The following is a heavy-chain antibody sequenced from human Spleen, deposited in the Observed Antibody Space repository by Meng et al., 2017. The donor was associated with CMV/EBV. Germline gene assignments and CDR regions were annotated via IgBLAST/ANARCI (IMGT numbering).Heavy chain of an antibody. V-gene: IGHV5-51*01. Sequence: GESLKISCKGSGYRLTSYWIGWVRQMPGKGLEWMGIIYPGDSDTRYSPSFQGQVTISADKSISTAYLQWSSLKASDTAMYYCARRYCSSTSCYKNYYYYGMDVWGQGTTVTVSS. J-gene: IGHJ6*02. CDR2: IYPGDSDT. CDR3: ARRYCSSTSCYKNYYYYGMDV. CDR1: GYRLTSYW. D-gene: IGHD2-2*02.